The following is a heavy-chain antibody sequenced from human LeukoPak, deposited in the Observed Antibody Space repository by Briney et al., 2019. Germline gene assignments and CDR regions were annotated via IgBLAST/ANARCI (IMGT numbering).Heavy chain of an antibody. CDR1: GFTFSSYA. CDR2: ISGDGGST. V-gene: IGHV3-43*02. Sequence: PGGSLRLSCAASGFTFSSYAMSWVRQAPGKGLEWVSAISGDGGSTYYADSVKGRFTISRDNSKNSLYLQMNSLRTEDTALYYCAKDYIIAAPEEDYWGQGTLVTVSS. D-gene: IGHD6-13*01. J-gene: IGHJ4*02. CDR3: AKDYIIAAPEEDY.